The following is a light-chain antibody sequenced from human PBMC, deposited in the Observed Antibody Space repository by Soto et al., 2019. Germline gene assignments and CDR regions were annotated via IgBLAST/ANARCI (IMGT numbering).Light chain of an antibody. CDR1: SSDVGAYNY. CDR3: FSHRGGDSHV. Sequence: QSSRTQPASVSWSPGQSITISCTGTSSDVGAYNYVSWYQQYPGKAPKLMIYGVTNRPSGVSNRFSGSKTGNTASLTISGLQAEDEADYYCFSHRGGDSHVFGTGTKVTVL. J-gene: IGLJ1*01. CDR2: GVT. V-gene: IGLV2-14*01.